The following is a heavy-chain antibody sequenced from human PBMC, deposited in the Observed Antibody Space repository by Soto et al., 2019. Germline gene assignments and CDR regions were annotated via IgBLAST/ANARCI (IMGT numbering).Heavy chain of an antibody. V-gene: IGHV4-59*08. D-gene: IGHD3-10*01. CDR2: VHHSWGS. J-gene: IGHJ6*02. CDR1: GGSISSYY. Sequence: QVQLQESGPGLVKPSETLSLSCTVSGGSISSYYWSWFRQSPGKRMEWIGYVHHSWGSSYNPSLQSRAAISLDTSKSQFSLTLTSVPATDTAVYYCARQGFGPLHGLVDVWGQGTTVTVSS. CDR3: ARQGFGPLHGLVDV.